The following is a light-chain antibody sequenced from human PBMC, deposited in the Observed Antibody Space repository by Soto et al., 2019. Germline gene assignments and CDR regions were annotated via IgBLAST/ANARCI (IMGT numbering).Light chain of an antibody. CDR3: GTWDSSLSAGV. CDR1: SSNIGNNY. J-gene: IGLJ3*02. V-gene: IGLV1-51*01. CDR2: DNK. Sequence: QSVLTQPPSVSAAPGQKVTISCSGSSSNIGNNYVSWYQQLPGTAPKLLIYDNKKRPSGIPDRFSVSKSGTSATLGITGLQTGDEADYYCGTWDSSLSAGVFGGGTKVTVL.